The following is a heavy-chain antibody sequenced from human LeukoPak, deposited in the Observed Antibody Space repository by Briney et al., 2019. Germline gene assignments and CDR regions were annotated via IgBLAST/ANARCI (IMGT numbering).Heavy chain of an antibody. D-gene: IGHD3-10*01. CDR2: INWNGGST. Sequence: PGGSLRLSCAASGFTFDDYGMSWVRQAPGKGLEWVSGINWNGGSTGYADSVKGRFTTSRDNAKNSLYLQMNSLRAEDTAIYYCARDFGSGGSGSVDYWGQGTLVIVSS. J-gene: IGHJ4*02. V-gene: IGHV3-20*04. CDR3: ARDFGSGGSGSVDY. CDR1: GFTFDDYG.